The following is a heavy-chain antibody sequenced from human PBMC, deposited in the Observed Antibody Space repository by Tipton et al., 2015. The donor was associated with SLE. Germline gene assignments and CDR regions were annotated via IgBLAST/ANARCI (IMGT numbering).Heavy chain of an antibody. Sequence: TLSLTCTVSGDSISTYYWSWFRQPPGRGLEWVGCIHYSGTTKYNSSLQSRVTISEDTSKNQFSLKLSSVTAADTAVYYCARHRGYFTVSDYLDYWGQGTLVTVSS. J-gene: IGHJ4*02. CDR2: IHYSGTT. CDR1: GDSISTYY. D-gene: IGHD3-10*01. CDR3: ARHRGYFTVSDYLDY. V-gene: IGHV4-59*08.